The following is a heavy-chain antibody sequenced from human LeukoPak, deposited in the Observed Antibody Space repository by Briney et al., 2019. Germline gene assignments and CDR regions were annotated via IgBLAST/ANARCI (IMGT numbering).Heavy chain of an antibody. CDR2: INHNGNVK. Sequence: GGSLRLSCAASGFTFSSYWMNWARQAPGKVLEWVATINHNGNVKYYVDSVKGRFTISRDNAKNSLYLQMSNLRAEDTAVYFCARGGGLDVWGQGATVTVSS. V-gene: IGHV3-7*03. CDR3: ARGGGLDV. CDR1: GFTFSSYW. D-gene: IGHD3-16*01. J-gene: IGHJ6*02.